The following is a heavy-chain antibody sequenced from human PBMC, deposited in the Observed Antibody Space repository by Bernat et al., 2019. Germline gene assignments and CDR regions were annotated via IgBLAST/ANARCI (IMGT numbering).Heavy chain of an antibody. V-gene: IGHV1-18*01. CDR3: ARLNSSGWYVGYYYYYGMDV. D-gene: IGHD6-19*01. CDR2: ISAYNGNT. CDR1: GYTFTSYG. J-gene: IGHJ6*02. Sequence: QVQLVQSGAEVKKPGASVRVSCKASGYTFTSYGISWVRQAPGQGLEWMGWISAYNGNTNYAQKLQGRGTMTTDTSTSTAYMELRSLRSDDTAVYYCARLNSSGWYVGYYYYYGMDVWGQGTTVTVSS.